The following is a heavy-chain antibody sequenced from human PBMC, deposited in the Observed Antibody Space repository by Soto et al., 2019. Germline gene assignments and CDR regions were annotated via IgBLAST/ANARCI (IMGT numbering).Heavy chain of an antibody. CDR3: ARVPEAEDCGEIFDY. D-gene: IGHD4-17*01. CDR1: GFTVSSNY. CDR2: IYSGGST. J-gene: IGHJ4*02. V-gene: IGHV3-66*01. Sequence: EVQLVESGGGLVQPGGSLRLSCPASGFTVSSNYMSWVRQAPGKGLEWVSVIYSGGSTYYADSVKARCTVSRDNSKNALYLQMNNLRAEDEAVYYCARVPEAEDCGEIFDYWGQGALVTVSS.